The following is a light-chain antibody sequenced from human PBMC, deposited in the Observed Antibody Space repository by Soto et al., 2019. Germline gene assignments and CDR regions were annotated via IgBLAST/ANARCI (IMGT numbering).Light chain of an antibody. V-gene: IGLV1-44*01. Sequence: QSVLTQPPSASGTPGQRVTISCSGSSSNIGSNTVTWYQQLPGTAPKLLIYSNNQRPSGVPDRFSGSKSGTSASLAISGLQSEDEADYFCATWDDSLNDFVFGTGTKLTVL. J-gene: IGLJ1*01. CDR3: ATWDDSLNDFV. CDR1: SSNIGSNT. CDR2: SNN.